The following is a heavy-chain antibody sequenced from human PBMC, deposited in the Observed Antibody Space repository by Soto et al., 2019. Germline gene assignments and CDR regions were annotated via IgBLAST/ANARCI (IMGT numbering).Heavy chain of an antibody. CDR2: VYHTGAT. CDR1: GASISSSY. CDR3: ARGGNRYSNVASGVGGFDY. D-gene: IGHD5-12*01. Sequence: SETLSLTCTVSGASISSSYWSWIRQSPERGLEWIAYVYHTGATNYSPSLKSRVTISLDTSKGQFSLNLTSLTTADTAVYFCARGGNRYSNVASGVGGFDYWGQGSLVTVSS. V-gene: IGHV4-59*01. J-gene: IGHJ4*02.